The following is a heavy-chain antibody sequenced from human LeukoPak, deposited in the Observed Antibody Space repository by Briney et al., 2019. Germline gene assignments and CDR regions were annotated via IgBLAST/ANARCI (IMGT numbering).Heavy chain of an antibody. Sequence: PSETLSLTCTVSGGSISGSYWTWIRPPAGRGREWIGRISASGSTNYNPSLKSRVTMSLDTSKNHFSLNLTSVTAADTAVYSCARIRDNSGFYLGAFDVWGQGTMVTVSS. CDR1: GGSISGSY. CDR2: ISASGST. V-gene: IGHV4-4*07. J-gene: IGHJ3*01. D-gene: IGHD3-22*01. CDR3: ARIRDNSGFYLGAFDV.